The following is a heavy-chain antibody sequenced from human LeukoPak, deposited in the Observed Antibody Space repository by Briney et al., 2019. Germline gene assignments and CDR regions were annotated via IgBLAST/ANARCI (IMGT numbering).Heavy chain of an antibody. J-gene: IGHJ4*02. Sequence: SETLSLTCAVYGGSFSGYYWSWIRQPPGKGLEWIGEINHSGSTNYNPSLKSRVTISVDTSKNQFSLKLSSVTAADTAVYYCARAVAGIFDYWSQGTLVTVSS. CDR3: ARAVAGIFDY. CDR1: GGSFSGYY. V-gene: IGHV4-34*01. CDR2: INHSGST. D-gene: IGHD6-19*01.